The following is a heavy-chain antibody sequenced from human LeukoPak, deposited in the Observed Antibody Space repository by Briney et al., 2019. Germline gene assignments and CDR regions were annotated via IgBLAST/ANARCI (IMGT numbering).Heavy chain of an antibody. D-gene: IGHD3-16*01. CDR3: VRDEKKRGGDY. CDR1: GFTFNTYW. Sequence: GGSLRLSCAASGFTFNTYWMSWVRQSPGKGLEWVANMSPDGSGKYYADSVRGRFTISRDNAKNSFYLQMNSLRVEDTAVYYCVRDEKKRGGDYWGQGTLVTVST. CDR2: MSPDGSGK. V-gene: IGHV3-7*01. J-gene: IGHJ4*02.